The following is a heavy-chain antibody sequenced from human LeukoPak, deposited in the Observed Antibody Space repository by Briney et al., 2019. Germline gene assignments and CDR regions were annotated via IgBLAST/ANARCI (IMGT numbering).Heavy chain of an antibody. CDR3: ARDQGYDSSGTFDY. D-gene: IGHD3-22*01. CDR1: GYTFTSYG. V-gene: IGHV1-18*01. J-gene: IGHJ4*02. CDR2: ISAYNGNT. Sequence: ASVKVSCKASGYTFTSYGISWVRQAPGQGLEWMGWISAYNGNTNYAQKLQGRVTMTRDTSTSTVYMELSSLRSEDTAVYYCARDQGYDSSGTFDYWGQGTLVTVSS.